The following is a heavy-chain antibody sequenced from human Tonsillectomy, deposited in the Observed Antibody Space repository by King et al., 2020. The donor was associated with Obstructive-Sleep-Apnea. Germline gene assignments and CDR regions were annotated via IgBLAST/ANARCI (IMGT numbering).Heavy chain of an antibody. CDR1: GVSFSGYY. CDR3: ARLLRLYYYDSSGSPYFDY. D-gene: IGHD3-22*01. Sequence: VQLQQWGAGLLKPSETLSLTCAVYGVSFSGYYWSWIRQPPGKGLEWIGEINHSGSTNYNPSLKSRVTISVDTSKNQFSLKLSSVTAADTAVYYCARLLRLYYYDSSGSPYFDYWGQGTLVTVSS. CDR2: INHSGST. V-gene: IGHV4-34*01. J-gene: IGHJ4*02.